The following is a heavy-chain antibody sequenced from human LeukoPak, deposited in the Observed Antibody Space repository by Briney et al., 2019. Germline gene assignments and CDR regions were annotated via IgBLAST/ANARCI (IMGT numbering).Heavy chain of an antibody. CDR3: ARVRGYYDSSGPRDY. Sequence: ASVKVSCKASGYTFTSYGISWVPQAPGQGLEWMGWISAYNSNTNYAQKLQGRVTMTTDTSTSTAYMELRSLRSDDTAVYYCARVRGYYDSSGPRDYWGQGTLVTVSS. D-gene: IGHD3-22*01. V-gene: IGHV1-18*01. J-gene: IGHJ4*02. CDR2: ISAYNSNT. CDR1: GYTFTSYG.